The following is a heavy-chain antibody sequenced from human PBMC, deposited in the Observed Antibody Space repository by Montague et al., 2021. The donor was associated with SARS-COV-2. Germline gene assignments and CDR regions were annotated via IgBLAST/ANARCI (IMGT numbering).Heavy chain of an antibody. D-gene: IGHD3-9*01. J-gene: IGHJ6*02. Sequence: SLRLSCAASGFTFSSYGMHWVRQAPGKGLEWVAVISYDGSNKYYADSVKGRFTISRDNSKNTLYLQMNSLRAEETDGYYFARDLRYYDILTGYFAESPHYCYYYGMDVWGQGATVPVSS. CDR1: GFTFSSYG. CDR3: ARDLRYYDILTGYFAESPHYCYYYGMDV. V-gene: IGHV3-33*05. CDR2: ISYDGSNK.